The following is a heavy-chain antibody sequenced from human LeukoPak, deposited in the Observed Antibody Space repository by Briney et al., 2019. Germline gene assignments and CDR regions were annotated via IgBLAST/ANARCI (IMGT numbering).Heavy chain of an antibody. CDR3: ARDRYYYDSSGYRLLDY. V-gene: IGHV4-4*07. D-gene: IGHD3-22*01. Sequence: SSETLSLTCTVSGGSISSYYWSWIRQPAGKGLEWIGRIYTSGSTNYNPSLKSRVTISVDTSKNQFSLKLSSVTAADTAVYYCARDRYYYDSSGYRLLDYWGQGTLVTVSS. CDR1: GGSISSYY. J-gene: IGHJ4*02. CDR2: IYTSGST.